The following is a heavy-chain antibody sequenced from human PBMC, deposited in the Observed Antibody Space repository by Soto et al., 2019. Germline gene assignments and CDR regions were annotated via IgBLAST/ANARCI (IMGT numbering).Heavy chain of an antibody. V-gene: IGHV3-30*18. CDR1: GFTLRSYG. J-gene: IGHJ4*02. CDR3: AKEMFPRTVLDSSSPWSDY. D-gene: IGHD6-6*01. Sequence: GGSLRLSCAASGFTLRSYGMHWVRQAPGKGLEWLAVISYDESHKYYADSVKGRFTISRETSKNPLYLQMYSLRAEDTAVYYCAKEMFPRTVLDSSSPWSDYWRQGTAGNVSS. CDR2: ISYDESHK.